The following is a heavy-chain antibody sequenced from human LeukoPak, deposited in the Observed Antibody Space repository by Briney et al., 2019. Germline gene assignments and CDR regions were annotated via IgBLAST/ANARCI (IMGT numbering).Heavy chain of an antibody. CDR1: GYSFTSYW. V-gene: IGHV5-51*01. CDR2: IYPGDSDT. Sequence: GESLKISCKGSGYSFTSYWIGWVRQMPGKGLEWMGIIYPGDSDTRYSPSFQGQVTISADKSISTAYLQWSSLKASDTAMYYCARLSYYDSSGYYYLDYWGQGTLVTVSS. J-gene: IGHJ4*02. CDR3: ARLSYYDSSGYYYLDY. D-gene: IGHD3-22*01.